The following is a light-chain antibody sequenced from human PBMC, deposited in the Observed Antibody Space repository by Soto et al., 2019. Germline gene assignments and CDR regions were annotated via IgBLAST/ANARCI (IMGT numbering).Light chain of an antibody. Sequence: DLRMTQSPSSLSSCLVDIVSLPHLPSQSINTFLSWYQQKPGKAPKVLIYDASILQSGVSSRFSGSGSGTDFTLTITDLQTEDFAIYYCQQSYDFPITFGQGTRLEI. J-gene: IGKJ5*01. CDR1: QSINTF. V-gene: IGKV1-39*01. CDR2: DAS. CDR3: QQSYDFPIT.